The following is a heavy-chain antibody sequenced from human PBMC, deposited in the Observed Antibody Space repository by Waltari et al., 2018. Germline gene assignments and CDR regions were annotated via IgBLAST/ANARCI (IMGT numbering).Heavy chain of an antibody. CDR3: ARDSRGGLFFDY. Sequence: EVQLVESGGGFIQSGGSLRLSCAASGFTVGSTYMSWFRQAPGKGLEWVSVIFSDGRTYYADSVKGRFTISRDNSKNTLYLQINSLRAEDTAVYYCARDSRGGLFFDYWGQGTLVTVSS. V-gene: IGHV3-53*01. J-gene: IGHJ4*02. CDR2: IFSDGRT. CDR1: GFTVGSTY.